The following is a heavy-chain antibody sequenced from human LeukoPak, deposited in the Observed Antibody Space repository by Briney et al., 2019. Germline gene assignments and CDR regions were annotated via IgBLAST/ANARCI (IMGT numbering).Heavy chain of an antibody. J-gene: IGHJ6*02. CDR1: GFTFSSYG. Sequence: GRSLRLSCAASGFTFSSYGMHWVRQAPGKGLEWVAVISYDGSNKYYADSVKGRFTISRDNSKNTLYLQMNSLRAEDTAVYYCAKGIGYSSGYYYGMDVWGQGTTVTVSS. V-gene: IGHV3-30*18. D-gene: IGHD5-18*01. CDR2: ISYDGSNK. CDR3: AKGIGYSSGYYYGMDV.